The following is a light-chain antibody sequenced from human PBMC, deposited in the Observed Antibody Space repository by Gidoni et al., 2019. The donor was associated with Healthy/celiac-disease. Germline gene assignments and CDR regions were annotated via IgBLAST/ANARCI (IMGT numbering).Light chain of an antibody. V-gene: IGKV2-28*01. CDR3: MQALQTPPS. CDR1: QSLLHSNGYND. Sequence: DIVMTQSPLSLPVTPGEPASISCRASQSLLHSNGYNDLDWYLQKPGQSPQLLIYLGSNRAAGVPDRFSGSGSGTDFTLKISRVEAEDVGVYYCMQALQTPPSFGQGTKVEIK. J-gene: IGKJ1*01. CDR2: LGS.